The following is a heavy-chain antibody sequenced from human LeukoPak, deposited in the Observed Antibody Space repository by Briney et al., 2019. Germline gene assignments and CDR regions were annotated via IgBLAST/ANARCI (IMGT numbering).Heavy chain of an antibody. V-gene: IGHV4-34*01. CDR3: ARVGEFHEKSFDY. CDR2: INHSGST. J-gene: IGHJ4*02. D-gene: IGHD3-10*01. Sequence: SETLSLTCAVYGGSFSGYYWSWIRQPPGKGLEWIGEINHSGSTNYNPSLKSRVTISVDTSKNQFSLKLSSVTAADTAVYYCARVGEFHEKSFDYWGQGTPVTVSS. CDR1: GGSFSGYY.